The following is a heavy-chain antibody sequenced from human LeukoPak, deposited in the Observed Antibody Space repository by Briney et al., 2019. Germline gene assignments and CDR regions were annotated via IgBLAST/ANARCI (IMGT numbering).Heavy chain of an antibody. Sequence: GGTLRLSCAASGFTFSSYAVNWVRQAPGKGLEWVAFIRYDGSNKYYADSVKGRFTISRDNSKNTLYLQMNSLRAEDTAVYYCAKLIRGSGSYYGYGDYDYWGQGTLVTVSS. D-gene: IGHD3-10*01. CDR2: IRYDGSNK. CDR3: AKLIRGSGSYYGYGDYDY. V-gene: IGHV3-30*02. CDR1: GFTFSSYA. J-gene: IGHJ4*02.